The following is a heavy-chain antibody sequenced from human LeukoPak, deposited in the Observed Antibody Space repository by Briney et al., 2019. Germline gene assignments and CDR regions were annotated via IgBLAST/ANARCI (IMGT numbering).Heavy chain of an antibody. CDR3: ARGPLTSKYYYDSSGYVDY. D-gene: IGHD3-22*01. CDR1: GFTFSSYG. CDR2: IWYDGSNK. J-gene: IGHJ4*02. Sequence: GGSLRLSCAASGFTFSSYGMHWVRQAPGKGLEWVAVIWYDGSNKYYADSVKGRFTISRDNSKNTLYLQMNSLRAEDTAVYYCARGPLTSKYYYDSSGYVDYWGQGTLVTVSS. V-gene: IGHV3-33*01.